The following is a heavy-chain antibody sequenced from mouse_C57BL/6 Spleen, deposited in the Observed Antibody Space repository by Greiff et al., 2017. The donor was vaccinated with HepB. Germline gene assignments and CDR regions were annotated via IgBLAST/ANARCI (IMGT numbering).Heavy chain of an antibody. CDR2: ISSGGDNI. D-gene: IGHD2-4*01. Sequence: EVQLVQSGAGLVKPGGSLKLSCAASGFTFSSYAMSWVRQTPEKRLEWVAYISSGGDNIYYADNVKGRSTITRDTAGNAPYLQMSSLKSEDTAMYYCTGEGRDYGVGYFDVWGTGTTVTVSS. CDR1: GFTFSSYA. CDR3: TGEGRDYGVGYFDV. J-gene: IGHJ1*03. V-gene: IGHV5-9-1*02.